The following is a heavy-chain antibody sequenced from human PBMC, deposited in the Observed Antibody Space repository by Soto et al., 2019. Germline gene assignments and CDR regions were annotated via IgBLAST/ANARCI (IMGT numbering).Heavy chain of an antibody. CDR1: GDSIRNLY. CDR3: ARADVAASATGYYYYMDV. Sequence: SETLSLTCSVSGDSIRNLYWSWIRQPLGKGLEWIGFIFRGGITNFNPSLKSRVTISVDMSKSHFSLKLSPVTAADTAVYYCARADVAASATGYYYYMDVWDKGTTVTVSS. D-gene: IGHD6-19*01. V-gene: IGHV4-59*11. CDR2: IFRGGIT. J-gene: IGHJ6*03.